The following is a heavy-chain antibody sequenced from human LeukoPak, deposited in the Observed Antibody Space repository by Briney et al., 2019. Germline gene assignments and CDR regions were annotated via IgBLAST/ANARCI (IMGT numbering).Heavy chain of an antibody. J-gene: IGHJ4*02. Sequence: PGGSLRLSCAASGFTFSSYGTHWVRQAPGKGLEWVAFIRYDGSNKYYADSVKGRFTISRDNSKNTLYLQMNSLRAEDTAVYYCAKDPPGPYDFWSGYTMGLFDYWGQGTLVTVSS. D-gene: IGHD3-3*01. V-gene: IGHV3-30*02. CDR1: GFTFSSYG. CDR3: AKDPPGPYDFWSGYTMGLFDY. CDR2: IRYDGSNK.